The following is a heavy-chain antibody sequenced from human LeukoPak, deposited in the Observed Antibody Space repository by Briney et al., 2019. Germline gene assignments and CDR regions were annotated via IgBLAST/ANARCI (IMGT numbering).Heavy chain of an antibody. D-gene: IGHD2-2*01. V-gene: IGHV3-48*02. J-gene: IGHJ4*02. CDR1: GFTFSSYS. Sequence: GGSLRLSCAASGFTFSSYSMNWVRQAPGKGLEWVSYIDSTGTIIYYADSVKGRFTISRDNARNSLYLQMNSLTDKDTAVYYCTRAGYCSDAGCYVPDYWGQGTLVTVSS. CDR2: IDSTGTII. CDR3: TRAGYCSDAGCYVPDY.